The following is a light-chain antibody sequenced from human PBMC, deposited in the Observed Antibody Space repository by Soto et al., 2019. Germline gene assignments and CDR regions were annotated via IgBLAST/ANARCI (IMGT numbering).Light chain of an antibody. Sequence: QSALTQPASVSGSPGQSIAISCTGTSSDIGSYNYVSWYQQHPGKAPKLIIHEVSNRPSGISDHFSGSKPGNTASLTISGLQADDEADYYCSSHTTYSTRIFGTGTKVTV. V-gene: IGLV2-14*01. CDR2: EVS. J-gene: IGLJ1*01. CDR3: SSHTTYSTRI. CDR1: SSDIGSYNY.